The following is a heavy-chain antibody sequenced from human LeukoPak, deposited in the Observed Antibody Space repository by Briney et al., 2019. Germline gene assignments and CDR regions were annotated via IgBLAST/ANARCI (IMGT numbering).Heavy chain of an antibody. J-gene: IGHJ4*02. Sequence: SETLSLTCTVSGGSISSSSYYWGWIRQPPGKGLEWIGSIYYSGSTYYNPSLKSRVTISVDTSKNQFSLKLTSVTAADTAVYYCARGRRQLVRSWGYWGQGTLVTVSS. D-gene: IGHD6-13*01. CDR2: IYYSGST. CDR1: GGSISSSSYY. CDR3: ARGRRQLVRSWGY. V-gene: IGHV4-39*07.